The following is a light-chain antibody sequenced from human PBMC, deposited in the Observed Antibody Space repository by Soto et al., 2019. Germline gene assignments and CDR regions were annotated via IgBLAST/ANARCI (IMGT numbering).Light chain of an antibody. CDR3: QQRSNWPPTLT. Sequence: EIVLTQSPATLSLSPGERATLSCRASQSVSRYLAWYQHKPGQAPRLLIYDASKRATGIPARFSGSGSGTHFTLTISSLAPEDFAVYYCQQRSNWPPTLTFGQGTRVEIK. CDR2: DAS. CDR1: QSVSRY. V-gene: IGKV3-11*01. J-gene: IGKJ1*01.